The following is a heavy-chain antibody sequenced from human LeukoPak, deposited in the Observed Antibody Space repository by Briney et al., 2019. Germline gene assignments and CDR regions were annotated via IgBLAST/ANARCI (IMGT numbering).Heavy chain of an antibody. D-gene: IGHD3-10*02. CDR2: ISSSGSTV. CDR1: GFTFSSYE. Sequence: GGSLRLSCAASGFTFSSYEMNWVRQAPGKGLEWVSYISSSGSTVYCADSVKGRFTISRDNAKNSLYLQMNSLRAEDTAVYYCAELGITMIGGVWGKGTTVTISS. J-gene: IGHJ6*04. V-gene: IGHV3-48*03. CDR3: AELGITMIGGV.